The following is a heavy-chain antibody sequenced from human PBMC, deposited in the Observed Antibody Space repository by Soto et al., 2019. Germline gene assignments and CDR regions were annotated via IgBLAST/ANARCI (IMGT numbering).Heavy chain of an antibody. CDR1: GASISSNY. CDR3: AREPAGVWFDP. CDR2: INSSGST. J-gene: IGHJ5*02. D-gene: IGHD6-25*01. Sequence: SDNLSVTSTVSGASISSNYWIWLRQPPGKGLEWIGRINSSGSTNYNPSLKSRVTMSVDTSKNQFSLKLSSVTAADTGGYYCAREPAGVWFDPWGKGTLLTVS. V-gene: IGHV4-4*07.